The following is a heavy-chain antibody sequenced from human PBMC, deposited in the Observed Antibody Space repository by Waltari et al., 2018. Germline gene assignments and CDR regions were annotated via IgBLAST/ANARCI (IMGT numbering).Heavy chain of an antibody. V-gene: IGHV3-30-3*01. Sequence: LVESGGDVVQSGRSLCLSCPSPRSAFKNAIMHWVRQAPDKGLEWVSAMSFDGYSKYYADSVRGRFTISRDDSLKTVYLQLDSLRLEDTAIYYCAREGYTSGRAGNFDYWGQGTLVTVSS. D-gene: IGHD2-15*01. J-gene: IGHJ4*02. CDR3: AREGYTSGRAGNFDY. CDR1: RSAFKNAI. CDR2: MSFDGYSK.